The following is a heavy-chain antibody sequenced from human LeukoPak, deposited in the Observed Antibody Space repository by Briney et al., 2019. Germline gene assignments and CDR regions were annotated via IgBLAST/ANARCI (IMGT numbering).Heavy chain of an antibody. CDR3: AKEGRYFDWTYNWFDP. CDR2: ISWNSGSI. Sequence: GGSLRLSCAASGFTFDDYAMHWVRQAPGKGLEWVSGISWNSGSIGYADSVKGRFTISRDNAKNSLYLQMNSLRAEDTALYYCAKEGRYFDWTYNWFDPWGQGTLVTVSS. CDR1: GFTFDDYA. J-gene: IGHJ5*02. D-gene: IGHD3-9*01. V-gene: IGHV3-9*01.